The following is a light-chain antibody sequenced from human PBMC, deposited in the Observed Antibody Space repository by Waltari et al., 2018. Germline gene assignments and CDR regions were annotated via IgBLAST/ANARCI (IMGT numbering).Light chain of an antibody. Sequence: DIQMTQSPSSLSASVGDRVTITCRASQSITRYLNRYQQKPGKAPKPLIYAASTLESGVPSRFSGSGSGTDFSLTISSLQPEDVATYYCQASYTEPYFFGQGTKLEIK. CDR3: QASYTEPYF. J-gene: IGKJ2*01. CDR1: QSITRY. CDR2: AAS. V-gene: IGKV1-39*01.